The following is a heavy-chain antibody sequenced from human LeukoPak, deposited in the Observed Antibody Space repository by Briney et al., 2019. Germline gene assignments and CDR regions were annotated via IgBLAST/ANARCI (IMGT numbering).Heavy chain of an antibody. CDR3: AKTRPLDSSSWSHGDY. V-gene: IGHV3-21*04. Sequence: GGSLRLSCAASGFTFSSYSMNWVRQAPGKGLEWVSSISSSSSYIYYADSVKGRFTISRDNAKNSLYLQMNSLRAEDTAVYYCAKTRPLDSSSWSHGDYWGQGTLVTVSS. J-gene: IGHJ4*02. D-gene: IGHD6-13*01. CDR2: ISSSSSYI. CDR1: GFTFSSYS.